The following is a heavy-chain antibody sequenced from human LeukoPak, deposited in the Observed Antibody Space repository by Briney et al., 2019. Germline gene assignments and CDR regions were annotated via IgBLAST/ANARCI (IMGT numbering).Heavy chain of an antibody. J-gene: IGHJ4*02. CDR3: ARRSKKQLAGDYFDY. CDR2: IYYSGST. D-gene: IGHD6-6*01. V-gene: IGHV4-59*01. CDR1: GGSISSYY. Sequence: SETLSLTCTVSGGSISSYYWSWIRQPPGKGLEWIGYIYYSGSTNYNPSLKSRVTISVDTSKNQFSLKLSSVTAADTAVYYCARRSKKQLAGDYFDYWGQGTLVTVSS.